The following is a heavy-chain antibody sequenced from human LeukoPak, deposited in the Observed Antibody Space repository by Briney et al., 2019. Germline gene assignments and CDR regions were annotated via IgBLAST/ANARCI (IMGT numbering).Heavy chain of an antibody. J-gene: IGHJ4*02. CDR1: GFTSSNFA. CDR3: AKDALLTPTYYYDS. D-gene: IGHD3-22*01. V-gene: IGHV3-23*01. CDR2: ISGSTGRT. Sequence: GGSLRLSCAASGFTSSNFAMNWVRQAPGKGLECVSSISGSTGRTYYADSVKGRFTISRDDSKNTVYLEMNSLRAEDTAVYYCAKDALLTPTYYYDSWGQGTLVTVSS.